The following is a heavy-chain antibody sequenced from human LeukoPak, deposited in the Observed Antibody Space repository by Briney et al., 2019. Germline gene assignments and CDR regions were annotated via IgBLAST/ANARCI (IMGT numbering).Heavy chain of an antibody. D-gene: IGHD3-9*01. J-gene: IGHJ4*02. V-gene: IGHV3-53*01. CDR3: VRDLYDILTGYYTH. CDR1: GFTVSSNY. Sequence: GGSLRLSCAASGFTVSSNYMSWVRQAPGKGLEWVSVIYSGGSTYYADSVKGRFTISRDNSKNTLYLQMNSLRAEDTAVYYCVRDLYDILTGYYTHWGQGTLVAVSS. CDR2: IYSGGST.